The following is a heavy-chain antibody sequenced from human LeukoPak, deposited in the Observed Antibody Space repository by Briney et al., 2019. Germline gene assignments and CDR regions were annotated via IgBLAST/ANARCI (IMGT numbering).Heavy chain of an antibody. CDR3: AELGITMIGGV. CDR2: INSDGRST. D-gene: IGHD3-10*02. J-gene: IGHJ6*04. CDR1: GFTFSSYW. Sequence: GGSLRLSCAASGFTFSSYWMHWVRQAPGNGLVWVARINSDGRSTSYADSVKGRFTISRDNAKNSLYLQMNSLRAEDTAVYYCAELGITMIGGVWGKGTTVTISS. V-gene: IGHV3-74*01.